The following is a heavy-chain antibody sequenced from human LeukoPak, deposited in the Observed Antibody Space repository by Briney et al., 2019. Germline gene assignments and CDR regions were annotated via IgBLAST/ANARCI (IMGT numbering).Heavy chain of an antibody. D-gene: IGHD6-13*01. CDR3: ARGVTAAGSS. CDR2: INYIGST. J-gene: IGHJ5*02. Sequence: PSETLSLTCTVSGDSITTYYWSWIRQSPGKGLEWIGYINYIGSTNYSPPLKNRVTISADISKSQFSLRLRYVTAADTAVYFCARGVTAAGSSWGQGTLVTVSS. V-gene: IGHV4-59*01. CDR1: GDSITTYY.